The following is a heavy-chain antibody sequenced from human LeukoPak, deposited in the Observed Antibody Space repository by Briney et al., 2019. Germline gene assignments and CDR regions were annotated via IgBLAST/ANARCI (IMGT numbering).Heavy chain of an antibody. CDR1: GFTFSSYE. D-gene: IGHD5-18*01. CDR2: ISSSGSTI. V-gene: IGHV3-48*03. J-gene: IGHJ5*02. Sequence: PGGSLRLSCAASGFTFSSYEMNWVRQAPGKGLEWVSYISSSGSTIYYADSVKVRFTISRDNAKNSLYLQMNSLKAEDTAVYYCARQLWLRGGYNWFDPWGQGTLVTVSS. CDR3: ARQLWLRGGYNWFDP.